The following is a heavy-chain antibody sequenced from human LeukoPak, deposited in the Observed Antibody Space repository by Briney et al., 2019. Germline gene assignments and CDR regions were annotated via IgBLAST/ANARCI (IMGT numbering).Heavy chain of an antibody. V-gene: IGHV3-48*01. Sequence: SGGSLRLSCAASGFTFSRYWMNWVRQAPGKGLEWVSYISYTDYTEHYADSVKGRFTISRDNAKNSLYLQMNSLRVEDTAVYYCARDPHSLDYWGRGTLVTVSS. D-gene: IGHD5-18*01. J-gene: IGHJ4*02. CDR2: ISYTDYTE. CDR1: GFTFSRYW. CDR3: ARDPHSLDY.